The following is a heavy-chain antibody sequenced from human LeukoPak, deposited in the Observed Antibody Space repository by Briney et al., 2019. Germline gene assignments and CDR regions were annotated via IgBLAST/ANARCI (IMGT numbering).Heavy chain of an antibody. J-gene: IGHJ4*02. CDR2: IYYSGST. CDR1: GGSMTNYY. D-gene: IGHD4-17*01. V-gene: IGHV4-59*01. CDR3: ARDSSTVTTRHFDY. Sequence: SETLSLTCTFSGGSMTNYYWSWIRQPPGKGLEWIGSIYYSGSTNYNPSLKSRVTTSVDTSKNQFSLKLNSVTAADTAVYYCARDSSTVTTRHFDYWGQGTLVTVSS.